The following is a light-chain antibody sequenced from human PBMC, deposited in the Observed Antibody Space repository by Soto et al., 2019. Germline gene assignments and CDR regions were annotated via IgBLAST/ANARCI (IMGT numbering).Light chain of an antibody. V-gene: IGKV3-20*01. CDR3: QQYGTSPQT. Sequence: EIVLTQSPGTLSLSPGASATLSCRASQSVSSNYVAWYQQKPGQVPSLLIYDASNRATAIPDRFTGSGSGTDFTLTISRLEPEDFAVYYCQQYGTSPQTFGQGTKVDNK. CDR1: QSVSSNY. CDR2: DAS. J-gene: IGKJ1*01.